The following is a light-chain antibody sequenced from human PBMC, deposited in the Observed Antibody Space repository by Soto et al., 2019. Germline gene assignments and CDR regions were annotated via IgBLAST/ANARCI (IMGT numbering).Light chain of an antibody. CDR3: QQYNSYSPT. J-gene: IGKJ1*01. Sequence: DIQMTQSPSTLSASVGDRVTITCRASQSISVWLVWYQQKAGKAPNLLIYKASRLESVVPSRFSGSGSETEFTLTIPGLQPGDSATYYCQQYNSYSPTFGQGIKV. CDR2: KAS. CDR1: QSISVW. V-gene: IGKV1-5*03.